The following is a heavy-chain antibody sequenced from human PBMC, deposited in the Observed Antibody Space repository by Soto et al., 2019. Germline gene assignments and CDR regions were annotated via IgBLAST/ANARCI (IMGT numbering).Heavy chain of an antibody. CDR1: GYTFTSYG. J-gene: IGHJ5*02. CDR2: SSGYNGDI. Sequence: GASVKVSCKASGYTFTSYGITWVRQAPGQGLEWMGWSSGYNGDIKYAQKFQGRVTMTADTSTSTAYMDLRSLRSDDTAIYFCARYGPLISARNWFDPWGQGTLVTVSS. CDR3: ARYGPLISARNWFDP. D-gene: IGHD3-10*01. V-gene: IGHV1-18*01.